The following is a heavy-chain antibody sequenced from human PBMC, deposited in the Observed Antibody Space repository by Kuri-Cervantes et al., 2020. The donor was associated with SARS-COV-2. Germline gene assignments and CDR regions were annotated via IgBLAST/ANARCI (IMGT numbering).Heavy chain of an antibody. D-gene: IGHD3-3*01. CDR3: ARGHHPFWSGSNYYYYYMDV. CDR1: GGTFSSYA. J-gene: IGHJ6*03. CDR2: IIPIFGTA. V-gene: IGHV1-69*06. Sequence: SVKVSCKASGGTFSSYAISWVRQAPGQGLEWMGGIIPIFGTANYAQKFQGRVTITVNKSTSTAYMELSSLRSEDTAVYYCARGHHPFWSGSNYYYYYMDVWGKGTTVTVSS.